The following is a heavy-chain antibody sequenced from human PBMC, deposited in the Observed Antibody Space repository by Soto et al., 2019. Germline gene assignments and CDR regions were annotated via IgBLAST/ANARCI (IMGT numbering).Heavy chain of an antibody. V-gene: IGHV3-48*03. Sequence: GVTLRLSCAASGFTFSSYEMNWVRQAPGKGLEWVSYISSSGSTIYYADSVKGRFTISRDNAKNSLYLQMNSLRSEDTAVYYCARVELVVAATGDDAFDIWGPGTMVTVSS. J-gene: IGHJ3*02. CDR1: GFTFSSYE. D-gene: IGHD2-15*01. CDR3: ARVELVVAATGDDAFDI. CDR2: ISSSGSTI.